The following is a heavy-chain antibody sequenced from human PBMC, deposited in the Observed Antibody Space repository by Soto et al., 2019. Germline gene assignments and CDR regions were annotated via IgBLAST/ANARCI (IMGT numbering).Heavy chain of an antibody. D-gene: IGHD3-22*01. J-gene: IGHJ4*02. Sequence: GESLKISCKGSGYSFAGYWITWVRQKPGKGLEWMGRIDPSDSQTYYSPSFRGHVTISVTKSITTVFLQWSSLRASDTAMYYCARQIYDSDTGPNFQYYFDSWDQGTPVTVSS. V-gene: IGHV5-10-1*01. CDR2: IDPSDSQT. CDR3: ARQIYDSDTGPNFQYYFDS. CDR1: GYSFAGYW.